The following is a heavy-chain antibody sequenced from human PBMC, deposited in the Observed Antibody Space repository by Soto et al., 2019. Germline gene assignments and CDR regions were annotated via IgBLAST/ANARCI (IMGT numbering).Heavy chain of an antibody. V-gene: IGHV4-34*01. D-gene: IGHD6-13*01. CDR2: INHSGST. CDR3: ARVGYSSSWYRRGAFDI. Sequence: PSETLSLTCAVYGGSFSGYYWSWIRQPPRKGLEWIGEINHSGSTNYNPSLKSRVTISVDTSKNQFSLKLTSVTAADTAVYYCARVGYSSSWYRRGAFDIWGQGTMVTV. J-gene: IGHJ3*02. CDR1: GGSFSGYY.